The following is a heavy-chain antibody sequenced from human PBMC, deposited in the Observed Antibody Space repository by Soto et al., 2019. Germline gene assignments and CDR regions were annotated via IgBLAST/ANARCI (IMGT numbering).Heavy chain of an antibody. D-gene: IGHD6-19*01. V-gene: IGHV5-51*01. J-gene: IGHJ4*02. CDR2: IFPGDSDT. Sequence: PGESLKISCKGSGYNFITYWIGWVRQMPGKGLEWMGIIFPGDSDTRYSPSFQGQVTISADKSITTAYLQWSSLKASDTAMYYCARLQYASGWYLDQWGQGTLAAVSS. CDR3: ARLQYASGWYLDQ. CDR1: GYNFITYW.